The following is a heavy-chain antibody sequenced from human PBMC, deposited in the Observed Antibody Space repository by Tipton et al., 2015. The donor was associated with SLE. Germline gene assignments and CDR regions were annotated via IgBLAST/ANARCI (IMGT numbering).Heavy chain of an antibody. Sequence: TLSLTCTVSGYSISSGFYWAWIRQPPGKGLEWIGFIYQRGSTCYTRGSTYYNPSLKSRVTISVDTSKNQFSLKLSSVTAADTAVYYCARAGGGDSNWFDPWGQGTLVTVSS. J-gene: IGHJ5*02. CDR3: ARAGGGDSNWFDP. CDR2: IYQRGSTCYTRGST. V-gene: IGHV4-38-2*02. D-gene: IGHD2-21*01. CDR1: GYSISSGFY.